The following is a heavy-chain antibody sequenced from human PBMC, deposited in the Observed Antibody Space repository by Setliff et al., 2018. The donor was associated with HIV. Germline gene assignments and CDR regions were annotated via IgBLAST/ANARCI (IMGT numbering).Heavy chain of an antibody. CDR3: ARDRASSGYYARFDH. V-gene: IGHV3-21*01. J-gene: IGHJ4*02. CDR2: ISYDSRFI. CDR1: GFTFSSYA. Sequence: PGGSLRLSCAASGFTFSSYAMSWVRQAPGKGLEWVSPISYDSRFIYHADSMKGRFTISRDNAKKLVYLQMNSLRAEDTAIYYCARDRASSGYYARFDHWGQGTLVTVSS. D-gene: IGHD3-22*01.